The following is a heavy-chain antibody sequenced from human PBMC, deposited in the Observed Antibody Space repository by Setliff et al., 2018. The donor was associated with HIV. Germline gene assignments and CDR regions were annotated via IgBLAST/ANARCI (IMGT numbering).Heavy chain of an antibody. V-gene: IGHV1-18*01. CDR2: IGGDNANI. CDR3: ARYAASGTGWFDP. CDR1: GYDFTAYA. D-gene: IGHD2-8*02. Sequence: ASVKVSCKASGYDFTAYAISWVRQAPGQGLEWMGRIGGDNANIKFAQSFQGRVTMTTDTSTNTAYLELTSLRSDDTAVYYCARYAASGTGWFDPWGQGTQVTVYS. J-gene: IGHJ5*02.